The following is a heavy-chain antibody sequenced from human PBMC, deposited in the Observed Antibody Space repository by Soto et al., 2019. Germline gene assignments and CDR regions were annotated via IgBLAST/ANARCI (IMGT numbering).Heavy chain of an antibody. CDR3: AREPPGYSSDGRCYSVLGKTFDT. Sequence: PSGILSLTCTVHDGPISSGGYYGCWIRQPKGKGLEWIGYIDYSGSTYYNPSLKSRVTISVDTSKNQFSLKLSSVTAAYTAVDYCAREPPGYSSDGRCYSVLGKTFDTWVQAT. V-gene: IGHV4-30-4*01. D-gene: IGHD2-15*01. CDR1: DGPISSGGYY. CDR2: IDYSGST. J-gene: IGHJ3*02.